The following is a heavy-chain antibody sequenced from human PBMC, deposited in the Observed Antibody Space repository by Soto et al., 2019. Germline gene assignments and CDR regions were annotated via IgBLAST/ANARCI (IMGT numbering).Heavy chain of an antibody. Sequence: EVQLVESGGGLVQPGGSLRLSCAASGFPFSRYLMHWVRQAPDKGLVWVSRISDDGTSTTYRDSMKGRFTISRDNVKSTLSLQMNSLRVEDTAVYYCVRGDLVTTSLLDYWGQGALVTVSS. CDR1: GFPFSRYL. D-gene: IGHD5-12*01. CDR3: VRGDLVTTSLLDY. CDR2: ISDDGTST. J-gene: IGHJ4*02. V-gene: IGHV3-74*01.